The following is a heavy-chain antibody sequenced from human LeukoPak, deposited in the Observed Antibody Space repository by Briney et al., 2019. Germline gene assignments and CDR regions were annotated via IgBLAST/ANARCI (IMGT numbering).Heavy chain of an antibody. CDR1: GFIFAKYA. J-gene: IGHJ4*02. Sequence: GGSLRLSCTTSGFIFAKYAMAWVRLSPGKGLEWVSTISASGADTYYADSVRGRFTISRDNSRNALYLQLSRLRVDDTAFYYCPKPLLTPGNWGPGTLVTVSS. D-gene: IGHD4-23*01. CDR2: ISASGADT. CDR3: PKPLLTPGN. V-gene: IGHV3-23*01.